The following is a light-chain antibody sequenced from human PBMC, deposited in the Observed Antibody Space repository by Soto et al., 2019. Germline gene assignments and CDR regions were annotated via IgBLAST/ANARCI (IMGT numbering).Light chain of an antibody. CDR3: GTWDSSLSAYV. Sequence: QSVLTQPPSVSGAPGQKVTISFSGSSSNIGNNYVSWYQQPPGTAPKLLIYENNKRPSGIPDRFSGSKSGTSATLGITGLQTGDEADYYCGTWDSSLSAYVFGTGTKVTVL. J-gene: IGLJ1*01. CDR1: SSNIGNNY. CDR2: ENN. V-gene: IGLV1-51*02.